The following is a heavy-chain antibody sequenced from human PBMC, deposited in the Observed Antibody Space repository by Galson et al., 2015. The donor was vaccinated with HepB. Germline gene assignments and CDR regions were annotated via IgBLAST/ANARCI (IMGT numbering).Heavy chain of an antibody. CDR2: ISWDSDNI. CDR1: GFTFDDYA. CDR3: AKGDQPLYYDILTGYYVRRTSTQTNNAFDI. V-gene: IGHV3-9*01. Sequence: SLRLSCAASGFTFDDYAMHWVRQTPGKGLEWVSGISWDSDNIDYADSVKGRFTISRDNAKNSLYLQMNSLRVEDTALYYCAKGDQPLYYDILTGYYVRRTSTQTNNAFDIWGQGTMVTVSS. D-gene: IGHD3-9*01. J-gene: IGHJ3*02.